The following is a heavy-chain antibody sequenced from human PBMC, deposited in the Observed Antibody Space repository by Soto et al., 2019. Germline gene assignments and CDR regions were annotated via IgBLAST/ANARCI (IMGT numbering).Heavy chain of an antibody. J-gene: IGHJ5*02. Sequence: SETLSLTCAVYGGSFSGYYWSWIRQPPGKGLEWIGEINHSGSTNYNPSLKSRVTISVDTSKNQFSLKLSSVTAADTAVYYCARRSIAARVNWFDPWGQGTLLTVSS. CDR3: ARRSIAARVNWFDP. CDR2: INHSGST. D-gene: IGHD6-6*01. CDR1: GGSFSGYY. V-gene: IGHV4-34*01.